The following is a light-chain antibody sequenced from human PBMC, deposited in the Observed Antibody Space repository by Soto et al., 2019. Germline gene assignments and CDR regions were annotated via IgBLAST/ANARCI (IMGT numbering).Light chain of an antibody. CDR1: QSVSSY. V-gene: IGKV3-11*01. J-gene: IGKJ5*01. CDR2: DIA. CDR3: QQRSNWLT. Sequence: EIVLTQSPATLSMSPGERATLSCRASQSVSSYLAWYHQKRGQAAGRLIYDIANRATGIPARFIGSGSGTDFTLSISSLEHEDFAIYYCQQRSNWLTFGHGTRLA.